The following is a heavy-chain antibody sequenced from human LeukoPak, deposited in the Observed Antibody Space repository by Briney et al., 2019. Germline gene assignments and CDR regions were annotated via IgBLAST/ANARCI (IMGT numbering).Heavy chain of an antibody. Sequence: GASVKVSCKASGYTFTSYYMHWVRQAPGQGLEWMGGIIPIFGTANYAQKFQGRVTITTDESTSTAYMELSSLRSEDTAVYYCATGYSSSSEGFWYYYYYMDVWGKGTTVTVSS. CDR2: IIPIFGTA. D-gene: IGHD6-6*01. J-gene: IGHJ6*03. CDR3: ATGYSSSSEGFWYYYYYMDV. CDR1: GYTFTSYY. V-gene: IGHV1-69*05.